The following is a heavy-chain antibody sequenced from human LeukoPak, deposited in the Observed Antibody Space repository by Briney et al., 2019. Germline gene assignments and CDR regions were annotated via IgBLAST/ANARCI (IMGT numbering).Heavy chain of an antibody. J-gene: IGHJ4*02. D-gene: IGHD2-21*02. Sequence: SETLSLTCTVSGGSISSSSYYWGWIRQPPGKGLEWIGSIYYSGSTYYNPSLKSRVTISVDTSKNQFSLKLSSVTAADTAVYYCARVSGDGSYFDYWGQGTLVTVSS. CDR3: ARVSGDGSYFDY. CDR2: IYYSGST. CDR1: GGSISSSSYY. V-gene: IGHV4-39*07.